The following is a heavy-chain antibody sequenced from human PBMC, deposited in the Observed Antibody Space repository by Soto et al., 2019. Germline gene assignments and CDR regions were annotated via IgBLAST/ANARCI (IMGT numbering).Heavy chain of an antibody. J-gene: IGHJ5*02. CDR1: GGSISSGDYY. CDR3: ARDPTCSGGSCYPAGGDWFDP. V-gene: IGHV4-30-4*01. Sequence: QVQLQESGPGLVKPSQTLSLTCTVSGGSISSGDYYWSWIRQPPGKGLEWIGYIYYSGSTYYNPSLTSRVTISVDTSKNQFPLKLSSVTAADTAVYYCARDPTCSGGSCYPAGGDWFDPWGQGTLVTVSS. D-gene: IGHD2-15*01. CDR2: IYYSGST.